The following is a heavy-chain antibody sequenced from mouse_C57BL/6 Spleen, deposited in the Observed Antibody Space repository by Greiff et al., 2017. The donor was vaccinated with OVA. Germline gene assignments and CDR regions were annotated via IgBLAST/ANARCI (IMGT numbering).Heavy chain of an antibody. CDR3: ARSGYSNSRYFDV. J-gene: IGHJ1*03. V-gene: IGHV1-19*01. Sequence: EVQLQQSGPVLVKPGASVKMSCKASGYTFTDYYMNWVKQSHGKSLEWIGVINPYNGGTSYNQKFNGKATLTVDKSSSTAYMELNSLTSEDSAVYYCARSGYSNSRYFDVWGTGTTVTVSS. D-gene: IGHD2-5*01. CDR1: GYTFTDYY. CDR2: INPYNGGT.